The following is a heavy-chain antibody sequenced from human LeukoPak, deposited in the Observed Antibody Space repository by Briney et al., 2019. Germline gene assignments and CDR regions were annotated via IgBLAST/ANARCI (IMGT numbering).Heavy chain of an antibody. J-gene: IGHJ4*02. V-gene: IGHV1-2*02. D-gene: IGHD1-7*01. CDR2: INTNSGGT. Sequence: ASVKVSCKASGYTFTGYYMHWVRQAPGQGLEWMGWINTNSGGTNYAQKFQGRVTMTRDTPISTAYMELSRLRSDDTAFYHCARKGLGGELGGFDYWGQGTLVTVSS. CDR3: ARKGLGGELGGFDY. CDR1: GYTFTGYY.